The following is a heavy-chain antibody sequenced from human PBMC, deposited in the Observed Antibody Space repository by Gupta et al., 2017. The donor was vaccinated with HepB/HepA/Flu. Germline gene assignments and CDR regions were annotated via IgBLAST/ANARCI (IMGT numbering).Heavy chain of an antibody. CDR3: ARARTIFGVATLLY. D-gene: IGHD3-3*01. V-gene: IGHV1-8*01. Sequence: QVQLVQSGAEVKKPGASVKVSCKASGYTFTSYDINWVRQATGQGLEWMGWMNPNSGNTGYAQKFQGRVTMTRNTSISTAYMELSSLRSEDTAVYYCARARTIFGVATLLYWGQGTLVTVAA. CDR1: GYTFTSYD. J-gene: IGHJ4*02. CDR2: MNPNSGNT.